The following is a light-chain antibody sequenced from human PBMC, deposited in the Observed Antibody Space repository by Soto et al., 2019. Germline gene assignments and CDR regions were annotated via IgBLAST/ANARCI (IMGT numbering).Light chain of an antibody. Sequence: QSVLTQPPSVSGAPGQRVTISCTGSRSNIGAGYDVHWYQQLPGTAPRLLIYGNTNRPSGVPDRFSGSKSGTSASLAITGLQADDEADYYCQSYDNSLVFGGGTK. V-gene: IGLV1-40*01. CDR3: QSYDNSLV. CDR2: GNT. J-gene: IGLJ2*01. CDR1: RSNIGAGYD.